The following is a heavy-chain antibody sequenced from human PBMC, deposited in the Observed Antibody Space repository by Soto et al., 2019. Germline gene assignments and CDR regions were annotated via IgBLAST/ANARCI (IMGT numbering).Heavy chain of an antibody. CDR2: IYHSGST. J-gene: IGHJ6*02. CDR1: GYSISSGYY. CDR3: ARDCTSTTCYLYYYGMDV. V-gene: IGHV4-38-2*01. Sequence: LSLTCAVSGYSISSGYYWGWIRQPPGKGLEWIGSIYHSGSTYHNPSLKSRVTISVDTSKDQFSLKLSSVTAADTAVYYCARDCTSTTCYLYYYGMDVWGQGTTVTVSS. D-gene: IGHD2-2*01.